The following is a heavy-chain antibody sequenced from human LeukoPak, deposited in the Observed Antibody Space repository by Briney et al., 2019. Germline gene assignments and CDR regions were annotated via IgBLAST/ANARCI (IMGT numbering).Heavy chain of an antibody. CDR1: GFSFRNYG. J-gene: IGHJ3*02. CDR2: INSGGFNT. Sequence: GGTLRLSCEAYGFSFRNYGMSWVRQAPGKGLEWVSGINSGGFNTYYADSVKGRFTISRDNAKNSLYLQMNSLRAEDTAVYYCARVEGRYYDSSGYFIWGQGTMVTVSS. D-gene: IGHD3-22*01. CDR3: ARVEGRYYDSSGYFI. V-gene: IGHV3-23*01.